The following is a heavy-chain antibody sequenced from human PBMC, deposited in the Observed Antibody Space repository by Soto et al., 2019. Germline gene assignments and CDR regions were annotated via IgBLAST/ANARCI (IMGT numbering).Heavy chain of an antibody. CDR1: GYTFTGYY. D-gene: IGHD5-18*01. V-gene: IGHV1-18*04. Sequence: ASVKVSCKASGYTFTGYYMHWVRQAPGQGLEWMGWISAYNGNTNYAQKLQGRVTMTTDTSTSTAYMELRSLRSDGTAVYYCAREYSYAREGLVFWGQGTLVTVSS. J-gene: IGHJ4*02. CDR3: AREYSYAREGLVF. CDR2: ISAYNGNT.